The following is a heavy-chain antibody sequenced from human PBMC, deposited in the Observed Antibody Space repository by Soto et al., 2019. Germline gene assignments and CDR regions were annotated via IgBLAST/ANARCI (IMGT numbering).Heavy chain of an antibody. V-gene: IGHV4-34*01. Sequence: QVQLQQWGAGLLKPSETLSLTCAVYGGSFSGYYWSWIRQPPGKGLEWIGEINHSGSTNYNPSLKSRVTISVDTSKNQFSLKLSSVTAADTAVYYCARWMVYYYYYGMDVWGQGTTVTVSS. CDR1: GGSFSGYY. CDR2: INHSGST. J-gene: IGHJ6*02. CDR3: ARWMVYYYYYGMDV. D-gene: IGHD2-8*01.